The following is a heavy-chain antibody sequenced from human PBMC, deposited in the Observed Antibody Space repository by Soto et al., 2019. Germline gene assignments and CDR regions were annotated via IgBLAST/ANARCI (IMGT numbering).Heavy chain of an antibody. D-gene: IGHD3-10*01. Sequence: PSETLSLTCIVSSGAISNYFWSWIRQPPGKGPEWLGYINYNGNTNYNPSLKNRATMSIDTSKRESSLKLRSVTATDTAVYFCARVGDGIGVPGRIQYFDHWGQGTLVTVSS. V-gene: IGHV4-59*01. CDR1: SGAISNYF. CDR2: INYNGNT. J-gene: IGHJ4*02. CDR3: ARVGDGIGVPGRIQYFDH.